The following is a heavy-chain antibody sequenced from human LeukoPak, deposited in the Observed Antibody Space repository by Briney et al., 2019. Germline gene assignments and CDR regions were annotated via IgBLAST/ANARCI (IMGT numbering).Heavy chain of an antibody. J-gene: IGHJ4*02. CDR2: INPNSGGT. CDR3: ARTLENWGSPAYFDY. V-gene: IGHV1-2*02. D-gene: IGHD7-27*01. Sequence: GASVKVSCKASGYTFTGYYMHWVRQAPGQGLEWMGWINPNSGGTNYAQKFQGRVTMTRDTSISTAYMELSRLRSDDTAVYYCARTLENWGSPAYFDYWGQGTLVTVSS. CDR1: GYTFTGYY.